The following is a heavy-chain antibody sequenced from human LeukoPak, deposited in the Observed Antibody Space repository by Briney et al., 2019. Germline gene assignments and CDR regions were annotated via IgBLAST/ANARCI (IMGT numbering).Heavy chain of an antibody. V-gene: IGHV3-73*01. CDR2: IRSKANSYAT. CDR3: ARQRGSYSFDY. J-gene: IGHJ4*01. Sequence: PGGSLRLSCAASGFTFSGSAMHWVRQASGKGLEWVGRIRSKANSYATAYAASVKGRFTISRDDSKNTAYLQMNSLKTEDTAVYYCARQRGSYSFDYWGHGTLVTVSS. CDR1: GFTFSGSA. D-gene: IGHD1-26*01.